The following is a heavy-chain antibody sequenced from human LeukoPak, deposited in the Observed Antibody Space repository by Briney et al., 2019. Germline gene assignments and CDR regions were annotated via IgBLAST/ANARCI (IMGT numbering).Heavy chain of an antibody. D-gene: IGHD1-1*01. J-gene: IGHJ4*02. CDR2: IHYSGAT. CDR3: ARYSFSAWRSFDY. CDR1: GGSISSSTYF. V-gene: IGHV4-39*01. Sequence: SETLSLTCTVSGGSISSSTYFWSWIRQPPGKGLEWIATIHYSGATYYSPSLKSRVTMSVDTSKNQFSLKLTSVTAADTAVYYCARYSFSAWRSFDYWGQGTLVSVSP.